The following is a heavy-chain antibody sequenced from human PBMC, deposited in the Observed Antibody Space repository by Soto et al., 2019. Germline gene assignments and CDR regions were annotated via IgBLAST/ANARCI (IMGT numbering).Heavy chain of an antibody. CDR3: AGGNVNPPLWPL. V-gene: IGHV3-11*05. D-gene: IGHD1-1*01. Sequence: QVQLVESGGGLVKPGGSLRLSCAASGFTFSDFYMSWIRQTPGKGLEWVSYISPSRTYTTYAGSGKGRFTISRDNVKNSLCLQMDSLRGEGTAIYYCAGGNVNPPLWPLWGQGTLVSVSS. CDR1: GFTFSDFY. CDR2: ISPSRTYT. J-gene: IGHJ4*02.